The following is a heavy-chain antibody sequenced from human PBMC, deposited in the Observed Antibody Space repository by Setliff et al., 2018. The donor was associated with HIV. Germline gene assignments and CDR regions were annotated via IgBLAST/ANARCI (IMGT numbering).Heavy chain of an antibody. V-gene: IGHV4-59*11. J-gene: IGHJ4*02. CDR1: GGSISSQY. D-gene: IGHD3-22*01. CDR2: IYYTGTT. CDR3: ARVIQSSSFPFEC. Sequence: SETLSLTCTVSGGSISSQYWSWIRQPQGKGLEWIGYIYYTGTTHYNPSLKSRVAMSVDTSKNQFSLDLTSVTPADTAIYYCARVIQSSSFPFECWGQGALVTVSS.